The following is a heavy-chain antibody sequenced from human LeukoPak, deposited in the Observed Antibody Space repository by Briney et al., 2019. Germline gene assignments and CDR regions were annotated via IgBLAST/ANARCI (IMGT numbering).Heavy chain of an antibody. CDR2: INWSSVTI. CDR3: VKDISSGWPWPPSSPAPGFDF. CDR1: GFIFDDYG. Sequence: GGSLRLSCEGSGFIFDDYGMHWVRQVPGKGLEWVSSINWSSVTICYADSVKGRFTISRDNAKNSLYLQMNSLRAEDTAVYYCVKDISSGWPWPPSSPAPGFDFWRQG. D-gene: IGHD6-19*01. J-gene: IGHJ4*02. V-gene: IGHV3-9*01.